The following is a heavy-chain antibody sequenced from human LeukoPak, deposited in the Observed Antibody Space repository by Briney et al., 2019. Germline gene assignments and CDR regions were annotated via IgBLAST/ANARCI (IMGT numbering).Heavy chain of an antibody. CDR2: FSCSGST. CDR1: GGSISSCTYS. CDR3: ARGRFMNYYYYMDV. V-gene: IGHV4-39*07. D-gene: IGHD3-16*01. Sequence: SETLSLTCSVSGGSISSCTYSWGWIRQPPGKGLEWIGSFSCSGSTYYNPSLKSRVTISVDTSKNQFSLKLSSVTAADTAVYYCARGRFMNYYYYMDVWGKGTTVTVSS. J-gene: IGHJ6*03.